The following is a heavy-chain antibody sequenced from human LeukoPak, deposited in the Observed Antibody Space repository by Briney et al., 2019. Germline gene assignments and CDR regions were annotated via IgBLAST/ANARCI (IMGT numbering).Heavy chain of an antibody. CDR1: GFTFSSYA. CDR3: AKQLYQLLNNWFDP. V-gene: IGHV3-23*01. J-gene: IGHJ5*02. Sequence: GASLRLSCAASGFTFSSYAMSWVRQAPGKGLEWVSAISGSGGSTYYADSVKGRFTISRDNSKNTLYLQMNSLRVEDTAVYYCAKQLYQLLNNWFDPWGQGTLVTVSS. D-gene: IGHD2-2*01. CDR2: ISGSGGST.